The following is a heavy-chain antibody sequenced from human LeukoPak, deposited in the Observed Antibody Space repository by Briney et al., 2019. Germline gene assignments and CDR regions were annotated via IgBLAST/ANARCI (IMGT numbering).Heavy chain of an antibody. V-gene: IGHV3-48*01. D-gene: IGHD5-12*01. Sequence: QPGGSLILSCAASGFNFIDYSMNWVRQAPGKGLEWISYIGISSGNTKYADSVKGRFTISRDKARNSLYLQMNSLRVEDTAMYYCARDHRYAFDNWGHGTLVTVS. CDR3: ARDHRYAFDN. CDR1: GFNFIDYS. CDR2: IGISSGNT. J-gene: IGHJ4*01.